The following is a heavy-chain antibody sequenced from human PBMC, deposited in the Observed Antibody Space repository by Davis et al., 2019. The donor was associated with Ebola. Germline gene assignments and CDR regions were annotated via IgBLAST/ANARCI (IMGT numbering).Heavy chain of an antibody. CDR2: IYYSGST. D-gene: IGHD5-18*01. V-gene: IGHV4-59*02. CDR3: ARMLQLWSNYFDY. CDR1: GESVSSYY. Sequence: SETLSLTCTVSGESVSSYYWSWIRQPPGKGLEWIGYIYYSGSTNYNPSLKSRVTISVDTSKNQFSLKLSSVTAADTAVYYCARMLQLWSNYFDYWGQGTLVTVSS. J-gene: IGHJ4*02.